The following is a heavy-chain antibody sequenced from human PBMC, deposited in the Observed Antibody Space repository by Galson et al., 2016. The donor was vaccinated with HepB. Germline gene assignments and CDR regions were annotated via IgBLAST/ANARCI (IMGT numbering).Heavy chain of an antibody. V-gene: IGHV1-69*13. CDR3: ARSYRDDFWSGHSTSHFDY. CDR1: GGTFSSYG. J-gene: IGHJ4*02. D-gene: IGHD3-3*01. Sequence: SVKVSCKASGGTFSSYGISWVRQAPGQGLEWMGGIIPVFGSTSYAQKFQGRVTITADESTTTASMNLSSLRSEDTAVYYCARSYRDDFWSGHSTSHFDYWGQGTLVTVSS. CDR2: IIPVFGST.